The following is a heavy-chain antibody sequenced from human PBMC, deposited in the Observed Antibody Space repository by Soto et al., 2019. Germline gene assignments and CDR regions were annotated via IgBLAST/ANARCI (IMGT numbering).Heavy chain of an antibody. J-gene: IGHJ6*02. V-gene: IGHV1-18*01. Sequence: QVHLVQSGAEVKKPGASVKVSCKTSGYTFTRYGISWVRQAPGQGLEWMGWISGYDGRTKFAQKVQDTVTMTTDTSTSTVYMELRSLSSDDTAVYYCAREGDVPYYYYGMDVWGQGTTVTVSS. D-gene: IGHD2-21*02. CDR3: AREGDVPYYYYGMDV. CDR2: ISGYDGRT. CDR1: GYTFTRYG.